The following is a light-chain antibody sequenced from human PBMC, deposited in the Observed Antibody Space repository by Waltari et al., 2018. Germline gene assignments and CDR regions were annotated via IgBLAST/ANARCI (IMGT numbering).Light chain of an antibody. Sequence: IVLTQSPGRLSSSPGERVTLSCRASQSVSRALAWYQQKPGQAPRPLIFGASNRATWIPDRFSGSGSETDFSLTISRLEPEDFAVYYCQHYVRLPATFGRGTKVEIK. CDR3: QHYVRLPAT. CDR2: GAS. V-gene: IGKV3-20*01. CDR1: QSVSRA. J-gene: IGKJ1*01.